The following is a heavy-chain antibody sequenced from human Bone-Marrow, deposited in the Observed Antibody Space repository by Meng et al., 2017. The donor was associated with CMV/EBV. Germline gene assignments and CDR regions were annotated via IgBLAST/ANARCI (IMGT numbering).Heavy chain of an antibody. CDR2: IKSKTDGGTT. CDR3: TTGDGTSNAFDF. Sequence: GESLKISCAASGFTFSNAWMSWVRQAPGKGLEWVGRIKSKTDGGTTDYAAPVKGRFTISRDDSKKTFYLQMNSLKTEDTAVYYCTTGDGTSNAFDFWGQGAMVTVSS. D-gene: IGHD5-24*01. J-gene: IGHJ3*01. CDR1: GFTFSNAW. V-gene: IGHV3-15*01.